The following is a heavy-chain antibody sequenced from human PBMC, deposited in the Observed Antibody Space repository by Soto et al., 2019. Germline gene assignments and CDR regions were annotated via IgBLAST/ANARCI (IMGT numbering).Heavy chain of an antibody. CDR1: GYTFTIYA. CDR2: INAGNGNT. CDR3: ARSPGGPMTPGDY. D-gene: IGHD3-10*01. V-gene: IGHV1-3*05. Sequence: QVQLVQSGAEEKKPGAPVKVSCKASGYTFTIYAMHWVRQAPGQRLEWMGWINAGNGNTKYSQKFQGRVTITRDTSASTAYMELSSLRSEDTAVYYCARSPGGPMTPGDYWGQGTLVTVSS. J-gene: IGHJ4*02.